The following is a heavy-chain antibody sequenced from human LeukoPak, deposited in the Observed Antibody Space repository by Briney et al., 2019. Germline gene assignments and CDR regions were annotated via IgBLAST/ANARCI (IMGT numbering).Heavy chain of an antibody. CDR3: ARGVVVVAATPYYYYGMDV. CDR2: ISHSGST. J-gene: IGHJ6*02. CDR1: GGSFSGYY. V-gene: IGHV4-34*01. Sequence: SETLSLTCAVYGGSFSGYYWSWIRQPPGKGLEWIGEISHSGSTNYNPSLKSRVTISVDTSKNQFSLKLSSVTAADTAVYYCARGVVVVAATPYYYYGMDVWGQGTTVTVSS. D-gene: IGHD2-15*01.